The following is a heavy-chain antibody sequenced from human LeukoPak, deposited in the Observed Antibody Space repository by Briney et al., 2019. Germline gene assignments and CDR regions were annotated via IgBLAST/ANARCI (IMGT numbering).Heavy chain of an antibody. J-gene: IGHJ5*02. Sequence: PGGSLRLSCAASGFTFSSYSMNWVRQAPGKGLEWVASIRADESEKYYVDSVKGRFNISRDNAKNLVYLQLSSLRAEDTAVYYCARAQALNWFDPWGQGTLVTVSS. CDR3: ARAQALNWFDP. V-gene: IGHV3-7*01. CDR2: IRADESEK. CDR1: GFTFSSYS.